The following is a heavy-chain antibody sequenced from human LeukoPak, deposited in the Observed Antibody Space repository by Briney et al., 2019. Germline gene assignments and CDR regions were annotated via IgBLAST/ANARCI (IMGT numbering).Heavy chain of an antibody. CDR3: AKVKVLVATMFDY. V-gene: IGHV3-23*01. D-gene: IGHD5-12*01. Sequence: AGGSLRLSCAASGFTFSNYAMSWVRQAPGKGLEWVSAISGSGGSTYYADSVKGRFTISRDNSKNTLYLQMNSLRAEDTAVYYCAKVKVLVATMFDYWGQGTLVTVSS. J-gene: IGHJ4*02. CDR2: ISGSGGST. CDR1: GFTFSNYA.